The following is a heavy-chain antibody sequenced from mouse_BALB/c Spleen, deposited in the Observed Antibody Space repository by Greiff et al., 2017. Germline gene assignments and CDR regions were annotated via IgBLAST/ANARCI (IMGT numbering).Heavy chain of an antibody. Sequence: VKLMESGPGLVAPSQSLSITCTVSGFSLTSYGVHWVRQPPGKGLEWLGVIWAGGSTNYNSALMSRLSISKDNSKSQVFLKMNSLQTEDTAMYYCAREDGNVAWFAYWGQGRLGSVSA. J-gene: IGHJ3*01. CDR1: GFSLTSYG. V-gene: IGHV2-9*02. CDR3: AREDGNVAWFAY. D-gene: IGHD2-1*01. CDR2: IWAGGST.